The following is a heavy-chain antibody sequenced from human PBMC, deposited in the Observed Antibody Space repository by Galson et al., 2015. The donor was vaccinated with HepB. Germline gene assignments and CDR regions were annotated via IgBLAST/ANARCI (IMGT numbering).Heavy chain of an antibody. CDR2: FDPEDGET. CDR3: AQALGSYLAFDI. J-gene: IGHJ3*02. V-gene: IGHV1-24*01. D-gene: IGHD1-26*01. CDR1: GYTLTELS. Sequence: SVKVSCKVSGYTLTELSMHWVRQAPGKGLEWMGGFDPEDGETIYAQKFQGRVTMTEDTSTDTAYMELSSLRSEDTAVYYCAQALGSYLAFDIWGQGTMVTVSS.